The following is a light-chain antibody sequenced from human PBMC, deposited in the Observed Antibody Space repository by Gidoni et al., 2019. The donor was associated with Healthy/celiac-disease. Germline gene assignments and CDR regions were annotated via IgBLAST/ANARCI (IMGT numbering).Light chain of an antibody. CDR1: SLRSYY. CDR2: SKN. CDR3: NSRDSSGNHLGV. J-gene: IGLJ2*01. Sequence: SSELTQDPAVSVALGQTVRITCQGDSLRSYYASWYQQKPGQAPVLVIYSKNNRPSGIPDRFSGSSSGNTASLTITGAQAEDEADYYCNSRDSSGNHLGVFGGGTKLTVL. V-gene: IGLV3-19*01.